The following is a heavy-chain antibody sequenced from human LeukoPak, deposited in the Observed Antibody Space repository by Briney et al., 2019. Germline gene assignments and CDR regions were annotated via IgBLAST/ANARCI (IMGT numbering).Heavy chain of an antibody. CDR3: ATPKDVFCGGDCFFSH. J-gene: IGHJ4*02. Sequence: RGESLKISCKGSGYSFTSYWIGWVRQMPGKGLEWMGIIYPGDSDTRYRPSFQGQVTISVDKSISTAYLQWSSLKASDTAIYYCATPKDVFCGGDCFFSHWGQGTLVTVSS. V-gene: IGHV5-51*01. CDR2: IYPGDSDT. D-gene: IGHD2-21*02. CDR1: GYSFTSYW.